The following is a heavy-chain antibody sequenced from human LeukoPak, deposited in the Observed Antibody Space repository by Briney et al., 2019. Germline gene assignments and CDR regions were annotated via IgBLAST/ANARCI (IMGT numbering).Heavy chain of an antibody. V-gene: IGHV4-59*08. CDR1: GGSINSYN. Sequence: SETLSLTCSVSGGSINSYNWNWIRQPPGKGLEWIGYISYNGSPDYNPSFKSRVTMSVDTSQGQFSLRLSSVTAADTAVYYCARFRGTSSWHQEVFDYWGQGAPVTVSS. CDR2: ISYNGSP. J-gene: IGHJ4*02. CDR3: ARFRGTSSWHQEVFDY. D-gene: IGHD2-15*01.